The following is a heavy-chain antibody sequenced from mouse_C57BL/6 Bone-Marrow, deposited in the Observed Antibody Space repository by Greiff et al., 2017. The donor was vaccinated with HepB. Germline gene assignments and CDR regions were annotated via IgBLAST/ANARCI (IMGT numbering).Heavy chain of an antibody. CDR3: ARLPYYGSSYVDWFAY. V-gene: IGHV5-2*01. CDR2: INSDGGST. Sequence: EVKLVESGGGLVQPGESLKLSCESNEYEFPSHDMSWVRKTPEKRLELVAAINSDGGSTYYPDTMERRFIISRDNTKKTLYLQMSSLRSEDTALYYCARLPYYGSSYVDWFAYWGQGTLVTVSA. J-gene: IGHJ3*01. CDR1: EYEFPSHD. D-gene: IGHD1-1*01.